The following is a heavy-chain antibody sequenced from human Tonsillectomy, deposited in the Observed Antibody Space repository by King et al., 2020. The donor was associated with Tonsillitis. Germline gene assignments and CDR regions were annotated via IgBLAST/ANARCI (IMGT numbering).Heavy chain of an antibody. D-gene: IGHD3-10*01. J-gene: IGHJ4*02. V-gene: IGHV4-38-2*02. CDR3: ARDQGYGSGSYYVGY. CDR2: IYHSGST. CDR1: GYSISSGYY. Sequence: VQLQESGPGLVKPSETLSLTRAVSGYSISSGYYWGWIRQPPGKGLEWIGSIYHSGSTYYNPSLKSRVTISVDTSKNQFSLKLSSVTAADTAVYYCARDQGYGSGSYYVGYWGQGTLVTVSS.